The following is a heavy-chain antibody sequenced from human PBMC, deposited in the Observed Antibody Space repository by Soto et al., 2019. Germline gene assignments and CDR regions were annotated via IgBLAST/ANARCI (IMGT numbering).Heavy chain of an antibody. Sequence: GGSLRLSCAASGFIFRSDAMHLDRQAPGKGLEWVAVIAYGGSNKYYADSVKGRFTISRDKSKNTLYLQMNSLRAEDTAVYYCARDQLLSYGSGSYSMDVWGQGTTVTVSS. J-gene: IGHJ6*02. CDR1: GFIFRSDA. CDR2: IAYGGSNK. D-gene: IGHD3-10*01. CDR3: ARDQLLSYGSGSYSMDV. V-gene: IGHV3-30-3*01.